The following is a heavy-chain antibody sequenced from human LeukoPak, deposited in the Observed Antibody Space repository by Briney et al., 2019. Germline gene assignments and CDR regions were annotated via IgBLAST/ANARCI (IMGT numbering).Heavy chain of an antibody. J-gene: IGHJ5*02. CDR3: ARRYRYWVWFDP. Sequence: SETLSLTCAVYGGSFSGYYWSWIRQPPGKGLEWIGEINHSGSTNYNPSLKSRVTISVDTSKNQFSLKLSSVSAADTVVYYCARRYRYWVWFDPWGQGTLVTVSS. CDR2: INHSGST. D-gene: IGHD2-15*01. CDR1: GGSFSGYY. V-gene: IGHV4-34*01.